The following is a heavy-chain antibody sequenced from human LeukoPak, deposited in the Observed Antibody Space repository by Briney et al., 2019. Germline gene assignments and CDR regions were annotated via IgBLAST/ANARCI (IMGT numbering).Heavy chain of an antibody. D-gene: IGHD2-2*01. J-gene: IGHJ4*02. Sequence: GGSLRLSCAASGFTFSSYSMNWVRQAPGKGLEWVSSISSSSSYIYYADSVKGRFTISRDNAKNSLYLQMNSLRAEDTAVYYCARGPKYQGYFDYWGQGTLVTVSS. CDR3: ARGPKYQGYFDY. CDR1: GFTFSSYS. V-gene: IGHV3-21*01. CDR2: ISSSSSYI.